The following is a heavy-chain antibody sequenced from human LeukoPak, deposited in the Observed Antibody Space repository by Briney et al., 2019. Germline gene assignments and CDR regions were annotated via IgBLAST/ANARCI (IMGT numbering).Heavy chain of an antibody. J-gene: IGHJ6*03. Sequence: SETLSLTCTVSGGSISSYYYSWIRQPAGKGLEWLGRIYTSGTTDCNPSLKSRVTISVDTSKNQFSLKLSSVTAADTAVYYCARTTEGGYTYNYFYYYYMDVWGKGTTVTISS. D-gene: IGHD5-18*01. V-gene: IGHV4-4*07. CDR2: IYTSGTT. CDR1: GGSISSYY. CDR3: ARTTEGGYTYNYFYYYYMDV.